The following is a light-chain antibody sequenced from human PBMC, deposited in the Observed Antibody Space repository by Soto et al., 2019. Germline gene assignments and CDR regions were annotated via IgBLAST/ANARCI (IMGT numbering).Light chain of an antibody. CDR1: QNIDSY. V-gene: IGKV1-39*01. J-gene: IGKJ4*01. Sequence: DIQMTQSPSSLSASVGDRVTITCRASQNIDSYLNWYQQRPGKAPKLLIHDASSLQSGVPSRFSGSGSGTEFSLTISSLQPEDVATYYCQQYERYPPSFGGGTKLDI. CDR3: QQYERYPPS. CDR2: DAS.